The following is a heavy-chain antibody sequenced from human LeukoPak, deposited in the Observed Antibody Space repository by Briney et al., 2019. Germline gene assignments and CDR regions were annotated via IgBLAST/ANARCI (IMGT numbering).Heavy chain of an antibody. CDR3: AREGQGGPFDY. CDR1: GFTVSSNY. Sequence: GGSLRLSYAASGFTVSSNYMSWVRQAPGKGLEWVSVIYSGGSTYYADSVKGRFTISRDNSKNTLYLQMNSLRAEDTAVYYCAREGQGGPFDYWGQGTLVTVSS. J-gene: IGHJ4*02. D-gene: IGHD2-15*01. CDR2: IYSGGST. V-gene: IGHV3-66*01.